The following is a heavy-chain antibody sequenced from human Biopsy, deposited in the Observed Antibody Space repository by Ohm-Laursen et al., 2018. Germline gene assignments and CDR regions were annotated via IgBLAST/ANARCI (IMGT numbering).Heavy chain of an antibody. CDR2: NIPILGTG. V-gene: IGHV1-69*06. D-gene: IGHD3-9*01. J-gene: IGHJ1*01. Sequence: SVKVSCKAPEGTFSNYGVNWVRQAPGQSLEWLGGNIPILGTGNYAHQFQDRVTVVADTSTSTATMELRSLRSDDTAVYYCATKLTGYFHHWGQGTLVIVSS. CDR1: EGTFSNYG. CDR3: ATKLTGYFHH.